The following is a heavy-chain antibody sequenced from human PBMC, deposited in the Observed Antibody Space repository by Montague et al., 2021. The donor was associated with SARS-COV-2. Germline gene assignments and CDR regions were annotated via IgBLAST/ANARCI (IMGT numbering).Heavy chain of an antibody. D-gene: IGHD3-22*01. CDR2: IYYSGST. CDR1: GGSIRNYY. V-gene: IGHV4-59*01. Sequence: SETLSLTCNVSGGSIRNYYWSWIRQPPGKGLEWIGYIYYSGSTNYNPSLKSRVTISVDTSKNQFSLKLSPVTAADTAVYYCARIWYSSGYQGIYYFDYWGQGTLVTVSS. CDR3: ARIWYSSGYQGIYYFDY. J-gene: IGHJ4*02.